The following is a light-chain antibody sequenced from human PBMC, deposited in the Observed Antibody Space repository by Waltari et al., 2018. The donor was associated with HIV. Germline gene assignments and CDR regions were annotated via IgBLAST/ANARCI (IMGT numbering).Light chain of an antibody. CDR1: QGISSW. CDR3: QQAHSFPYT. J-gene: IGKJ2*01. Sequence: DIQMTQSPSSVSTSVVDSVTITCRASQGISSWLAWYQRKPGKAPKLLIYAASSVQSGVPSRFSGSGSGTDFTLTITSLQPEDFTTYYCQQAHSFPYTFGQGTKLEIK. V-gene: IGKV1-12*01. CDR2: AAS.